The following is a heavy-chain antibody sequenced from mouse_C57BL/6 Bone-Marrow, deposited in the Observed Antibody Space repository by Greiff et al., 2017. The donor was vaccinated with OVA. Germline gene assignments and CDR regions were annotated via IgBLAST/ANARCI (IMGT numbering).Heavy chain of an antibody. CDR1: GFNIKDYY. V-gene: IGHV14-2*01. J-gene: IGHJ3*01. Sequence: EVQRVESGAELVKPGASVKLSCTASGFNIKDYYMHWVKQRTEQGLEWIGRIDPEDGETKYAPKFQGKATITADTSSNTAYRQLSSLTSDDTAVYYCATVDSSGPGAYWGQGTLVTVSA. D-gene: IGHD3-2*02. CDR2: IDPEDGET. CDR3: ATVDSSGPGAY.